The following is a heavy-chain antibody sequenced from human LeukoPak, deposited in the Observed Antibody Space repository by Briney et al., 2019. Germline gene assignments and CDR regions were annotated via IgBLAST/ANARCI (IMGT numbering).Heavy chain of an antibody. CDR1: GYTFTSYG. CDR3: ARGGYDFWSGYYTDYYYYYMDV. D-gene: IGHD3-3*01. Sequence: GASVKVSCKASGYTFTSYGISWVRQAPGQGLEWMGWISAYNGNTNYAQKLQGRVTMTTDTSTSTAYMELRSLRSDDTAVYYCARGGYDFWSGYYTDYYYYYMDVWGKGTTVTVSS. J-gene: IGHJ6*03. V-gene: IGHV1-18*01. CDR2: ISAYNGNT.